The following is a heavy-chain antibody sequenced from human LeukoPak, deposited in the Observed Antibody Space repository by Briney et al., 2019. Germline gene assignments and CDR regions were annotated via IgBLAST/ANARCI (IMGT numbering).Heavy chain of an antibody. Sequence: PGGSLRLSCSPSGFTFSTFAMHWVRQAPGKRLEYVSGINHNGDSTYYSDSVKARLTISRDNSKNTLLLKMACLRAEDTAVYYCVKTMMTFGGVIRTDAFDIWGQGTMVIVSS. CDR1: GFTFSTFA. J-gene: IGHJ3*02. CDR2: INHNGDST. V-gene: IGHV3-64D*06. D-gene: IGHD3-16*01. CDR3: VKTMMTFGGVIRTDAFDI.